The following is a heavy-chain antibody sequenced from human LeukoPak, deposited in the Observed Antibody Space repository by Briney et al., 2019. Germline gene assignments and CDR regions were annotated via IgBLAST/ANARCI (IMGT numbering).Heavy chain of an antibody. Sequence: PGGSLRLSCAASGFTFSSYEMHWVRQAPGKGLEWVSYISSSDSTIYYADSVKGRFTISRDNAKNSLYLQMNSLRAEDTAVYYCARKNGLDYWGQGTLVTVSS. CDR1: GFTFSSYE. CDR2: ISSSDSTI. J-gene: IGHJ4*02. CDR3: ARKNGLDY. V-gene: IGHV3-48*03.